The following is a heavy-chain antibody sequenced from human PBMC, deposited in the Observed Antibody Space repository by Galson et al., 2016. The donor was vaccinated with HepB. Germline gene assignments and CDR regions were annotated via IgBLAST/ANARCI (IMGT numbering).Heavy chain of an antibody. J-gene: IGHJ4*02. CDR1: GFTFSSHW. V-gene: IGHV3-7*03. D-gene: IGHD7-27*01. Sequence: SLRLSCAASGFTFSSHWMHWVRQAPGKGLEWVANINQDGGEKYYVDSVKGRFTISRDNAKNSLYLQMNSLRAEDTAVFYCAKTTQLAGYDRNWATHFDSWGQGALVIVSA. CDR3: AKTTQLAGYDRNWATHFDS. CDR2: INQDGGEK.